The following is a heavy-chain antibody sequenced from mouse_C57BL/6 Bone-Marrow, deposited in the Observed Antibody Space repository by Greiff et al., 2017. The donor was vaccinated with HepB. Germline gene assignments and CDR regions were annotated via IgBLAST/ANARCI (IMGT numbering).Heavy chain of an antibody. CDR3: ARWIYYGAMDY. Sequence: EVQLQQSGPGLAKPSQTLSLTCSVPGYSIPSDYWNWIRKFPGNKLEYMGYISYSGSTYYNPSLKSRISITRDTSKNQYYLQLNSVTTEDTATYYCARWIYYGAMDYCGQGTSATVSS. CDR1: GYSIPSDY. D-gene: IGHD2-1*01. CDR2: ISYSGST. V-gene: IGHV3-8*01. J-gene: IGHJ4*01.